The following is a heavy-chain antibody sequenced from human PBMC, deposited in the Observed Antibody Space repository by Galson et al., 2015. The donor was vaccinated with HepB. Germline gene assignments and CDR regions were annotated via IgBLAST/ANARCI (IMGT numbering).Heavy chain of an antibody. CDR3: ARDRGLRRVITMVRGVTIDY. CDR1: GFTFSSYS. V-gene: IGHV3-21*01. D-gene: IGHD3-10*01. Sequence: PLRLSCAASGFTFSSYSMNWVRQAQGKGLEWVSSISSSSSYIYYADSVKGRFTISRDNAKNSLYLQMNSLRAEDTAVYYCARDRGLRRVITMVRGVTIDYWGQGTLVTVSS. CDR2: ISSSSSYI. J-gene: IGHJ4*02.